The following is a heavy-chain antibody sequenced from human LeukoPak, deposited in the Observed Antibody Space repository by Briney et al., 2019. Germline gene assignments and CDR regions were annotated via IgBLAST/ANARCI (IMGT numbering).Heavy chain of an antibody. Sequence: GGSLRLSCAASGFTFDDYGMSWVRQAPGKGLGWVSGINWNGGSTGYADSVKGRFTISRDNAKNSLYLQMNSLRAEDTALYYCARDRNYYDSSGYYLFDYWGQGTLVTVSS. CDR2: INWNGGST. V-gene: IGHV3-20*04. D-gene: IGHD3-22*01. J-gene: IGHJ4*02. CDR3: ARDRNYYDSSGYYLFDY. CDR1: GFTFDDYG.